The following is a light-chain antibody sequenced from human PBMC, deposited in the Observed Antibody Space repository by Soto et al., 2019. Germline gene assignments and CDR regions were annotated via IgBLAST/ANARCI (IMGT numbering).Light chain of an antibody. J-gene: IGKJ2*01. V-gene: IGKV3-11*01. CDR2: DAS. CDR3: QQRSNWPPYT. CDR1: QSVSSY. Sequence: EIVLTQSPATLSLSPGERATLSCRASQSVSSYLAWYQQKPGQAPRLLIYDASNWATGIPARFSGSGSGTDFPLTISSLEPEDFAVYYCQQRSNWPPYTFGQGTKLEIK.